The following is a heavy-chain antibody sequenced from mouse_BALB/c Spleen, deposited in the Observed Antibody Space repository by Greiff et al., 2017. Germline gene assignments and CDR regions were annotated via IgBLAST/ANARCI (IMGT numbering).Heavy chain of an antibody. D-gene: IGHD2-2*01. J-gene: IGHJ4*01. CDR1: GYTFTSYW. CDR2: INPSNGRT. Sequence: QVQLKQSGAELVKPGASVKLSCKASGYTFTSYWMHWVKQRPGQGLEWIGEINPSNGRTNYNEKFKSKATLTVDKSSSTAYMQLSSLTSEDSAVYYCAKGLYYGYDGYAMDYWGQGTSVTVSS. CDR3: AKGLYYGYDGYAMDY. V-gene: IGHV1S81*02.